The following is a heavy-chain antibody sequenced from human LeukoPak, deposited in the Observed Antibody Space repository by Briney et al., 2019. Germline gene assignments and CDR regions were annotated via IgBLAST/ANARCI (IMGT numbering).Heavy chain of an antibody. V-gene: IGHV3-9*03. CDR3: AKGGGTARRDPFDI. CDR1: VFTFGDYD. Sequence: GGSLRLSCAASVFTFGDYDMHWVRQAPGKGLEWVSGISWNSGSIVYADSVKGRFTISRDNAKNSLYLQMNSLRAEDMALYYCAKGGGTARRDPFDIWGQGTMVTVSS. CDR2: ISWNSGSI. D-gene: IGHD1-26*01. J-gene: IGHJ3*02.